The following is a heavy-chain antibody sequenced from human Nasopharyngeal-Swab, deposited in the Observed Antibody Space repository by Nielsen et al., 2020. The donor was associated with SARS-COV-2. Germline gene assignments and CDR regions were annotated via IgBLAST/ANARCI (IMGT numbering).Heavy chain of an antibody. Sequence: WIRQPPGKGLEWIGSIYYSGSAYYNPSLKSRVTISVDTSKNQFSLKLSSVTAADTAVYYCARPGTGIAAADYWGQGTLVTVSS. CDR2: IYYSGSA. V-gene: IGHV4-39*01. J-gene: IGHJ4*02. D-gene: IGHD6-13*01. CDR3: ARPGTGIAAADY.